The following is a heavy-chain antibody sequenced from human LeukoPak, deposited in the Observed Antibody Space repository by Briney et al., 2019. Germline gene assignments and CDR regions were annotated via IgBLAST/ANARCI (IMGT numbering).Heavy chain of an antibody. D-gene: IGHD5-12*01. CDR2: ITSSSSYI. V-gene: IGHV3-21*01. Sequence: PGGSLRLPCAASGFTFSSYSMNWVRQAPGKGLEWVSSITSSSSYIYYADSVKGRFTISRDNVKNSLYLQMNSLRSEDTAVYYCARGVGYRLDYWGQGSLVTVSS. CDR3: ARGVGYRLDY. J-gene: IGHJ4*02. CDR1: GFTFSSYS.